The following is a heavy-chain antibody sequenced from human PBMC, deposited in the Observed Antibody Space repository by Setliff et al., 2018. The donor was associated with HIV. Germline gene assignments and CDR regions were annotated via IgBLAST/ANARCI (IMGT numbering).Heavy chain of an antibody. D-gene: IGHD3-10*01. V-gene: IGHV3-23*01. J-gene: IGHJ4*02. CDR2: ISGSGGST. Sequence: GGSLRLSCAVSGFTFSSYAMSWVRQAPGKGLEWVSAISGSGGSTYYADSVKGRFTISRDNSKNTLYLQMNSLRAEDTAVYYCAKHLGQVRFGVYYFDYWGQGTLVTVSS. CDR1: GFTFSSYA. CDR3: AKHLGQVRFGVYYFDY.